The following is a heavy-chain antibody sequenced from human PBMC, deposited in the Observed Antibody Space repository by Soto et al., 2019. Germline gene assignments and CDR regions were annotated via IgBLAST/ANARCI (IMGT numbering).Heavy chain of an antibody. CDR2: IIPIFGTA. J-gene: IGHJ1*01. CDR3: ARDSSGYSQGRVEYFQH. CDR1: GGTFSSYA. V-gene: IGHV1-69*12. D-gene: IGHD3-22*01. Sequence: QVQLVQSGAEVKKPGSSVKVSCKASGGTFSSYAISWVRQAPGQGLEWMGGIIPIFGTANYAQKFQGRVTIPADESTSTAYMELSSLRSEDTAVYYCARDSSGYSQGRVEYFQHWGQGTLVTVSS.